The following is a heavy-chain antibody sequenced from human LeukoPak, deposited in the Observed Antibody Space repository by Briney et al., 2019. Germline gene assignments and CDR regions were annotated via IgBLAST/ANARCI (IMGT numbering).Heavy chain of an antibody. J-gene: IGHJ3*02. V-gene: IGHV4-30-2*01. CDR2: IYHSGST. Sequence: PSETLSLTCAVCGGPIRSGGYSGSWIRQPPGKGLEWIGYIYHSGSTYYNPSLKSRVTISVDKSKNHFSLKLSSVTGADTAVYYWARVAKGYFGWSKGTFDIWGQGTMVTVSS. CDR1: GGPIRSGGYS. CDR3: ARVAKGYFGWSKGTFDI. D-gene: IGHD3-9*01.